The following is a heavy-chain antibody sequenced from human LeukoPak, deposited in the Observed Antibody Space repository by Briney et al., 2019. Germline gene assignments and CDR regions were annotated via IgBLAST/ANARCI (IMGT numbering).Heavy chain of an antibody. Sequence: ASVTVSCKASGYTFSTYGISWLRQAPGQGLEWMGWISASNGNTNYAQEFQGRVTMTTDTSTSTLYMEVRSLRSDDTAVYYCARDNGYKSVDYWGQGTLVTVSS. CDR1: GYTFSTYG. CDR2: ISASNGNT. V-gene: IGHV1-18*01. D-gene: IGHD1-14*01. J-gene: IGHJ4*02. CDR3: ARDNGYKSVDY.